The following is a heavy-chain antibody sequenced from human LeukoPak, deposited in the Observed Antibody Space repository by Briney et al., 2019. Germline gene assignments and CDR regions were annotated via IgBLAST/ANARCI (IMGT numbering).Heavy chain of an antibody. J-gene: IGHJ4*01. CDR1: GFTVGSNY. Sequence: GGSLRLSCAASGFTVGSNYVSWVRQAPGKWLQWVSFLYSVGTTYYADSVKGRFTISRDDSKNTVYLQMNSLTTEDTAVYYCARALYGSGSYFIAWGHGTLVTVSS. D-gene: IGHD3-10*01. CDR2: LYSVGTT. CDR3: ARALYGSGSYFIA. V-gene: IGHV3-66*02.